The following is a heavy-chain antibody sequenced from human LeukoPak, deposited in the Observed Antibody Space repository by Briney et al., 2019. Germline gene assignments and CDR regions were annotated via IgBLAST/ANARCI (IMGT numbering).Heavy chain of an antibody. V-gene: IGHV3-15*01. J-gene: IGHJ6*02. D-gene: IGHD5-18*01. Sequence: PGGSLRLSCAASGFTFSNAWMSWVRQAPGKGLEWVGRIKSKTDGGTTDYAAPAKGRFTISRDDSKNTLYLQMNSLKTEDTAVYYCAKVVTTSYYYYYYGMDVWGQGTTVTVSS. CDR2: IKSKTDGGTT. CDR3: AKVVTTSYYYYYYGMDV. CDR1: GFTFSNAW.